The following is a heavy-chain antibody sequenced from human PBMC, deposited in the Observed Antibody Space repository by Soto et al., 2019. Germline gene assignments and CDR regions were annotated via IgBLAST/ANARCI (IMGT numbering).Heavy chain of an antibody. D-gene: IGHD3-10*01. J-gene: IGHJ6*02. Sequence: EVQLVESGGGLVQPGGSLRLSCAASGIPVSSNYMTWVRQAPGKGLEWVSVLHSGGDTYYANSVKGRFTISRHDSTNTLFLPMNSLTPEATAVYYCARDGPYYYASRMDVWGQGTTVTVSS. CDR3: ARDGPYYYASRMDV. V-gene: IGHV3-53*04. CDR2: LHSGGDT. CDR1: GIPVSSNY.